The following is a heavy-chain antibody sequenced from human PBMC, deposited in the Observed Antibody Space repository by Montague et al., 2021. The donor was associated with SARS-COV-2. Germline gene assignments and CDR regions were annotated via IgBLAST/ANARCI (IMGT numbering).Heavy chain of an antibody. J-gene: IGHJ5*02. V-gene: IGHV4-4*02. Sequence: SETLSLTYGVSGGSISDNNWWSWVRQSPETGLEWIGEISLGGHTXYNPSLKSRVTISLDKSKNQFSLKLTSVTAADTAVYYCARDIWEPEVRSRGWFDPWGQGILVTVSS. CDR2: ISLGGHT. D-gene: IGHD1-26*01. CDR1: GGSISDNNW. CDR3: ARDIWEPEVRSRGWFDP.